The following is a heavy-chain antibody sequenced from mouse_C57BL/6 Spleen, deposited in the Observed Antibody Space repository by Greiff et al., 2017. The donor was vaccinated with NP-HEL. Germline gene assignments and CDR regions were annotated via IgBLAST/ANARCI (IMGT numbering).Heavy chain of an antibody. CDR2: IGPGSGST. Sequence: QVHVKQSGAELVKPGASVKISCKASGYTFTDYYINWVKQRPGQGLEWIGKIGPGSGSTYYNEKFQGKATLTADKSSSTAYMQLSSLTSEDSAVYFCARRVYGSSPYYAMDYWGQGTSVTVSS. CDR1: GYTFTDYY. CDR3: ARRVYGSSPYYAMDY. J-gene: IGHJ4*01. V-gene: IGHV1-77*01. D-gene: IGHD1-1*01.